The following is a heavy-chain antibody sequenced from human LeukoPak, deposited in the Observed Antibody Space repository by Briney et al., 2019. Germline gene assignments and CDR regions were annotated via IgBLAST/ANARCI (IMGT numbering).Heavy chain of an antibody. J-gene: IGHJ4*02. V-gene: IGHV4-59*01. CDR3: AGNNDRGYPESDY. CDR1: GGSISSYY. CDR2: IYYTGST. D-gene: IGHD1-1*01. Sequence: PSETLSLTCTVSGGSISSYYRSWIRQPPGKGLEWIGYIYYTGSTNYNPSLKSRVTISVDTSKNQFSLKLSSVTAADTAVYYCAGNNDRGYPESDYWGQGTLVTVSS.